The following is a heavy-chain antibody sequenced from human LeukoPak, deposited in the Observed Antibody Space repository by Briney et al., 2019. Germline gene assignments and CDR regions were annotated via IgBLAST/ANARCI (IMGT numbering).Heavy chain of an antibody. D-gene: IGHD3-10*01. J-gene: IGHJ1*01. V-gene: IGHV3-23*01. Sequence: GGSLRLSCSASGFTFSSYAMTWVRQAPGKGLKWVSAIRGSVGSTCYGDSVKGWFTIARDNSKNTLYLQMNSLRAEDTAVYYCAKLHTVQLRLWFGELLSYFQHWGQGTLVTVSS. CDR3: AKLHTVQLRLWFGELLSYFQH. CDR1: GFTFSSYA. CDR2: IRGSVGST.